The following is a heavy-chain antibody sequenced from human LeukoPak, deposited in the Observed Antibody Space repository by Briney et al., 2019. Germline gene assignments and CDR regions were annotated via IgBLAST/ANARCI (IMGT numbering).Heavy chain of an antibody. CDR2: IWYDGANK. D-gene: IGHD1-1*01. V-gene: IGHV3-33*01. J-gene: IGHJ4*02. CDR1: GLTSSSYG. CDR3: ARASGERGSPPYPRPNKYYFDY. Sequence: GGSLRLSCAASGLTSSSYGMHWVRQAPGKGLEWVAVIWYDGANKYYADSVKGRFTISRDNSKNTLFLQMNSLRAEDTAVYYCARASGERGSPPYPRPNKYYFDYWGQGTLVTVSS.